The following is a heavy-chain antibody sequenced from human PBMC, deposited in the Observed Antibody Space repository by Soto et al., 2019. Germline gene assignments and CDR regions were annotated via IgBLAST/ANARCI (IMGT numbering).Heavy chain of an antibody. V-gene: IGHV4-30-2*01. CDR2: IYHSGST. CDR3: ASQSGYANSRDAFDI. J-gene: IGHJ3*02. D-gene: IGHD5-12*01. CDR1: GGSISSGGYA. Sequence: SDTLSLTCAASGGSISSGGYAWRSIRQPPGKGLEWIGYIYHSGSTYYIPSLKSRVTISVDRSKNQFSLKLSSVAAADTAVYYCASQSGYANSRDAFDIWGQGTMVT.